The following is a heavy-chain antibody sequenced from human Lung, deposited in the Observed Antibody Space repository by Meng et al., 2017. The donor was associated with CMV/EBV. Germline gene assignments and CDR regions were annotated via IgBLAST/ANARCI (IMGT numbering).Heavy chain of an antibody. V-gene: IGHV3-9*01. Sequence: SXKISCAASGFTFDDFAMHWVRQIPGEGPEWVSGISGNTGFIGYADSVKGRFTISRDNAKKTLTLQMNILTVEDTALYYCAKGGGERVTFDAMDVGGQGTXVTVSS. CDR1: GFTFDDFA. J-gene: IGHJ6*02. CDR3: AKGGGERVTFDAMDV. CDR2: ISGNTGFI. D-gene: IGHD2-21*02.